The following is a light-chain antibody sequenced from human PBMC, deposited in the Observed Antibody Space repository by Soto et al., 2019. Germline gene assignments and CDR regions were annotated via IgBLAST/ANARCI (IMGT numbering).Light chain of an antibody. CDR1: SSDVGGYNY. J-gene: IGLJ1*01. CDR2: EVS. Sequence: QSALTQPASVSGSPGQSITISCTGTSSDVGGYNYVSWYQQHPGKAPKLIIYEVSNRPSGVSNRFSGSKSGNTASLTISGLQAEDEADDYCSSYTGSSTPYVFGTGTKLTVL. CDR3: SSYTGSSTPYV. V-gene: IGLV2-14*01.